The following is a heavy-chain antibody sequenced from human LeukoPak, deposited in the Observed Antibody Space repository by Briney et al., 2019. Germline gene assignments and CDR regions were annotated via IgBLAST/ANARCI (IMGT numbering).Heavy chain of an antibody. CDR2: ISSSGFST. J-gene: IGHJ4*02. Sequence: GGSLRLSCAASGFNFSDYYMSWIRQAPGKGLEWVTYISSSGFSTYYAGSVKGRFTISRDNARNSLYLQMNSLAPEDTALYYCARGKRRFDYWGQGTLVSVSS. V-gene: IGHV3-11*01. CDR1: GFNFSDYY. CDR3: ARGKRRFDY.